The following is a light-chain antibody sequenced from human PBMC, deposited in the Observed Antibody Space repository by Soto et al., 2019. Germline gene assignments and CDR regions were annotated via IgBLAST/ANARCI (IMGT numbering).Light chain of an antibody. Sequence: DIQMTQSPSSLSASLGDRVTITCQASQGISNYLNWYQQKPGKAPKLLIYAASTLQSGVPLRFSGSGSGTSFTLTISSLQPEDFATYYCQQLLSYPITFGQGTRLEIK. J-gene: IGKJ5*01. CDR3: QQLLSYPIT. CDR1: QGISNY. CDR2: AAS. V-gene: IGKV1-9*01.